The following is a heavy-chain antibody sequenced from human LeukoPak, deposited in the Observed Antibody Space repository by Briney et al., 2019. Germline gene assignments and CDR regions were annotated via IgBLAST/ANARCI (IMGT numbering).Heavy chain of an antibody. CDR3: ARELRVDYVDY. J-gene: IGHJ4*02. V-gene: IGHV4-59*01. D-gene: IGHD5-12*01. CDR1: GGSISSYY. CDR2: IYYSGST. Sequence: SETLSLTCTVSGGSISSYYWRWIRQPPGKGLEWIGYIYYSGSTNYNPSLKSRVTISVDTSKNQFSLKLSSVTAADTAVYYCARELRVDYVDYWGQGTLVTVSS.